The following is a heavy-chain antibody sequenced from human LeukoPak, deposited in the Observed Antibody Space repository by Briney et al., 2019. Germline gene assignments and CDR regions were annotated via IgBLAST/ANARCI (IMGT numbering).Heavy chain of an antibody. CDR1: GDPFSKYY. Sequence: KPSETLSLTCSVSGDPFSKYYWTWIRQPPGKGLEWIGYVYYSGSTNYNPSLKTRLHLSVDTSKNRFSLKLSSVTAADTAVYYCASSPRLTTSWFLFDSWGHGTLVTVSS. CDR3: ASSPRLTTSWFLFDS. D-gene: IGHD2-2*01. CDR2: VYYSGST. J-gene: IGHJ5*01. V-gene: IGHV4-59*08.